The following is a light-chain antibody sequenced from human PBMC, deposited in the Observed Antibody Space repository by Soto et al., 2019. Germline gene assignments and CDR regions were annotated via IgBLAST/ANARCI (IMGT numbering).Light chain of an antibody. J-gene: IGKJ1*01. CDR3: QQYNNWPPWT. Sequence: EIVLTQSPATLSLSPGERATLSCRASRSISTYLAWYQQKPGQAPRLLIYGASTRATGIPARFSGSGSGTEFTLTISSLQSEDFAVYHCQQYNNWPPWTFGQGTKVDIK. CDR1: RSISTY. CDR2: GAS. V-gene: IGKV3-15*01.